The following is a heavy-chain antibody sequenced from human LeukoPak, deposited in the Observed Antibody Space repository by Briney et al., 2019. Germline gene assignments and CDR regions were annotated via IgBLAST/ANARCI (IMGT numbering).Heavy chain of an antibody. V-gene: IGHV3-74*03. J-gene: IGHJ4*02. D-gene: IGHD4-17*01. CDR3: ARASTTVPNLLDY. Sequence: GGSLRLSCASSGFTFSTYLMHWVRQAPWKGLLWVSRINGDGTSTKYADSVNGRFTIYRDNERHTLYLQMHSVRAEDTAVYYCARASTTVPNLLDYWGQGTLVTVSS. CDR1: GFTFSTYL. CDR2: INGDGTST.